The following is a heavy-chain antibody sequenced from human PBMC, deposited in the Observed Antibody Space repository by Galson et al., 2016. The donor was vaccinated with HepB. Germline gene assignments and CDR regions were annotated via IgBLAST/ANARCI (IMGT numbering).Heavy chain of an antibody. Sequence: SLRLSCAASGFTFRDYAMHWLRQAPGKGLESVAFTSNEGIYKFYADSVRGRFSISRDNSKKTLYLQMSGLRHEVTAMYFCARECAGDCSDAFDLWGQGTMVTVSS. CDR2: TSNEGIYK. CDR3: ARECAGDCSDAFDL. V-gene: IGHV3-30*04. D-gene: IGHD2-21*02. CDR1: GFTFRDYA. J-gene: IGHJ3*01.